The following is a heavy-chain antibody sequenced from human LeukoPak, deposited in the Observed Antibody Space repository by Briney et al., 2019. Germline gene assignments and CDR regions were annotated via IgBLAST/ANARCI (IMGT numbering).Heavy chain of an antibody. CDR2: ISAYNGNT. CDR1: GYTFTSYG. J-gene: IGHJ5*02. CDR3: ARALYNWNSGWFDP. V-gene: IGHV1-18*01. Sequence: ASVKVSCKASGYTFTSYGISWVRQAPGQGLEWMGWISAYNGNTNYAQKLQGRVTMTTDTSTSTAYMELRSLRSDDTAVYYCARALYNWNSGWFDPWGQGTLVTVSS. D-gene: IGHD1-7*01.